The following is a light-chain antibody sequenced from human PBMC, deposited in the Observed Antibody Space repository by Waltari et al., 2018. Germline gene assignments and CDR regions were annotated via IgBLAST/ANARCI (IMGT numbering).Light chain of an antibody. Sequence: EIVLTQSPGTLSLSPGERATLSCRASQSVSSNYLAWYQQRPGQAPRLLIHGSSSRATSIPDRFSGSGSGTDFTLTISRLEPEDLAVYYCQQYGRSWNTFGQGTKLEIK. CDR2: GSS. J-gene: IGKJ2*01. CDR3: QQYGRSWNT. CDR1: QSVSSNY. V-gene: IGKV3-20*01.